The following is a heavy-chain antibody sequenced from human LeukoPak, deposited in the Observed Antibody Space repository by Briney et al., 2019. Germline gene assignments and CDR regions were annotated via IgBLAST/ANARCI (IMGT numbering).Heavy chain of an antibody. CDR2: ISGSGGST. J-gene: IGHJ6*03. V-gene: IGHV3-23*01. Sequence: GGSLRLSCAASGFTFSSYAMSWVRQAPGKGLEWVSAISGSGGSTYYADSVKGWFTISRDNSKNTLYLQMNSLRAEDTAVYYCAKDHRDYYYYYMDVWGKGTTVTVSS. CDR1: GFTFSSYA. CDR3: AKDHRDYYYYYMDV. D-gene: IGHD1-14*01.